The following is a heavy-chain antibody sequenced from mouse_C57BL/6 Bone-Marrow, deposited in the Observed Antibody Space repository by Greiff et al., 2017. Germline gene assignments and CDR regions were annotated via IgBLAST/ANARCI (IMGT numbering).Heavy chain of an antibody. CDR2: IDPSDSYT. CDR1: GYTFTSYW. CDR3: ARADGYFGY. V-gene: IGHV1-69*01. D-gene: IGHD2-3*01. Sequence: QVQLQQPGAELVMPGASVKLSCKASGYTFTSYWMHWVKQRPGQGLAWIGEIDPSDSYTNYNQKFKGKSTLTVDKSSSTAYMQLSSLTSEDSAVYYCARADGYFGYWGQGTTLTVSS. J-gene: IGHJ2*01.